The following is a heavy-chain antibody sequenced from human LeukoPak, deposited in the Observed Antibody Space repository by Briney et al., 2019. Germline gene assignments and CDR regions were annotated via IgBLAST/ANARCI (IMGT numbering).Heavy chain of an antibody. CDR3: AREVSEGFGERVIDAFDI. Sequence: GASVKVSCKASGYTFVTYTITWVRQAPGQGLEWMGWMSAYNSHTNNAQNFQGRVTMTTDTSTSTAYMELRSLRSDDTGVYYCAREVSEGFGERVIDAFDIWGQGTMVTVSS. J-gene: IGHJ3*02. V-gene: IGHV1-18*01. CDR1: GYTFVTYT. CDR2: MSAYNSHT. D-gene: IGHD3-10*01.